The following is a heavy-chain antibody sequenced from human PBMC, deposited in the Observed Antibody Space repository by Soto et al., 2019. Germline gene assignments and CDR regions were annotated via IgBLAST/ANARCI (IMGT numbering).Heavy chain of an antibody. D-gene: IGHD6-19*01. CDR1: GFTFSSCS. CDR3: STVTRSGWD. CDR2: ISGSSRYI. V-gene: IGHV3-21*01. Sequence: EVQLVESGGGLVKPGGSLRVSCAASGFTFSSCSMNWVRQAPGKGLEWVSSISGSSRYIYYADAVKGRFTISRDNAKNSLYLQMNSLRVEDTAVYYCSTVTRSGWDWGQGTLVTVSS. J-gene: IGHJ4*02.